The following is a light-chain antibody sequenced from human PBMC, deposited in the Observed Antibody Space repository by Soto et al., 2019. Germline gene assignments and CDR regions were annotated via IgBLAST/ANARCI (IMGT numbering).Light chain of an antibody. CDR1: QSVSSSY. Sequence: EIVLTQSPGTLSLSPGERATPSCRASQSVSSSYLAWYQQKPGQAPRLLIYGASSRATGIPDRFSGSGSGTDFTLTISRLEPEDFAVFYCQHYDNSPLTFGGGTKVDIK. V-gene: IGKV3-20*01. CDR2: GAS. J-gene: IGKJ4*01. CDR3: QHYDNSPLT.